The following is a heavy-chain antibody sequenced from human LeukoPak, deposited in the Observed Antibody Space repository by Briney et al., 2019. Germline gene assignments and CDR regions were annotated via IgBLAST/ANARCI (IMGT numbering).Heavy chain of an antibody. J-gene: IGHJ5*02. CDR1: GFTFSSYW. D-gene: IGHD5-18*01. CDR2: INSDGSST. CDR3: ATYSSSSGWLDP. V-gene: IGHV3-74*01. Sequence: PGGSLRLSCAASGFTFSSYWMHWVRQAPGKGLVWVSRINSDGSSTSYADSVKGRFTISRDNAKNSLYLQMNSLRADDTAVYYCATYSSSSGWLDPWGQGALVTVSS.